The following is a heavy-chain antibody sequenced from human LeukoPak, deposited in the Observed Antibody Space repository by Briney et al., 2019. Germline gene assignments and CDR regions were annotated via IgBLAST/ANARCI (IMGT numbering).Heavy chain of an antibody. J-gene: IGHJ4*02. Sequence: GGSLRLSCAASGFTFSHYWMTWVRQAPGKGLEWVANINQDGSEEFYVDSLKGRFTISRDNAKKSLYLQINSLRADDTAIYYCARDSGRFYIDYWGQGTLVTVSS. CDR3: ARDSGRFYIDY. CDR1: GFTFSHYW. V-gene: IGHV3-7*03. D-gene: IGHD1-26*01. CDR2: INQDGSEE.